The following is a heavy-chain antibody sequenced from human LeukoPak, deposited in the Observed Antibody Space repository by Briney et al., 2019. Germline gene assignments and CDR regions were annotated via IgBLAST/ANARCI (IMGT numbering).Heavy chain of an antibody. J-gene: IGHJ4*02. V-gene: IGHV3-21*01. CDR3: ARENQLLTIFDY. CDR1: GFTFSSYA. Sequence: PGGSLRLSCAASGFTFSSYAMSWVRQTPGKGLEWVSSISSSSSYIYYADSVKGRFTISRDNAKNSLYLQMNSLRAEDTAVYYCARENQLLTIFDYWGQGTLVTVSS. D-gene: IGHD2-2*01. CDR2: ISSSSSYI.